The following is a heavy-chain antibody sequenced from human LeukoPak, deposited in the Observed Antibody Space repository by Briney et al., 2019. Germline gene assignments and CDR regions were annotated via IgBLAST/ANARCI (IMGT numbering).Heavy chain of an antibody. V-gene: IGHV3-30*18. CDR3: AKGYCSSTSCYKSYFDY. CDR1: GFTFSSYG. Sequence: GGSLRLSCAASGFTFSSYGMHWVRQAPGKGLEWVAVIPYDGSNKYYADSVKGRFTISRDNSKNTLYLQMNSLRAEDTAVYYCAKGYCSSTSCYKSYFDYWGQGTLVTVSS. D-gene: IGHD2-2*02. J-gene: IGHJ4*02. CDR2: IPYDGSNK.